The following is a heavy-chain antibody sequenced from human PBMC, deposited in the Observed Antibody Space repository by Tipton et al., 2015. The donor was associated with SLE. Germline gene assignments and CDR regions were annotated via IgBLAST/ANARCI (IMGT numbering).Heavy chain of an antibody. Sequence: SLRLSCAASGFTFSSYAMHWVRQAPGKGLEWVSGISWNSGSIGYADSVKGRFTISRDNAKNSLYLQMNSLRAEDTALYYCAKDLGDYGMDVWGQGTTVTVSS. CDR1: GFTFSSYA. CDR3: AKDLGDYGMDV. J-gene: IGHJ6*02. D-gene: IGHD3-10*01. V-gene: IGHV3-9*01. CDR2: ISWNSGSI.